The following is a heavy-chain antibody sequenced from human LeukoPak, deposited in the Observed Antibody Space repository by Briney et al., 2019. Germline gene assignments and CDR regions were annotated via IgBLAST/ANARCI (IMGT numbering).Heavy chain of an antibody. J-gene: IGHJ6*02. Sequence: PSETLSLTCAVYGGSFSGYYWSWIRQPPGKGLEWIGEINHSGSTNYNPSLKSRVTISVDTSKNQFSLKLSSVTAADTAVYYCARVDRGGYGYYYGMDVWGQGTTVTVSS. CDR1: GGSFSGYY. D-gene: IGHD5-12*01. V-gene: IGHV4-34*01. CDR3: ARVDRGGYGYYYGMDV. CDR2: INHSGST.